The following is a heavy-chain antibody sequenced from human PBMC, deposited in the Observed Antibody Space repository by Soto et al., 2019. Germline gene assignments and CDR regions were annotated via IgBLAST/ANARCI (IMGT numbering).Heavy chain of an antibody. CDR1: GFTVGSNY. V-gene: IGHV3-66*01. Sequence: EVQLVESGGGLVQPGGSLRLSCAASGFTVGSNYMSWVRQAPGKGLEWVSVIYSGGYTYYADSVKGRFTISRDNSTNTLHLQMNSLRAEDTAMYYCARAVDTTVVRAAFDIWGQGTMVTVSS. CDR3: ARAVDTTVVRAAFDI. CDR2: IYSGGYT. J-gene: IGHJ3*02. D-gene: IGHD5-18*01.